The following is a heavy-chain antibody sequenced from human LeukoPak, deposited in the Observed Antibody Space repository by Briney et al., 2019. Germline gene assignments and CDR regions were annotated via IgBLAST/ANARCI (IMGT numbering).Heavy chain of an antibody. D-gene: IGHD4-17*01. J-gene: IGHJ6*04. Sequence: ASVKVSCKASGGTFSSCAISWVRQAPGQGLEWMGGIIPIFGTANYAQKFQGRVTITADKSTSTAYMELSSLRSEDTAVYYCARVPPIYGDYYYYGMDVWGKGTTVTVSS. CDR1: GGTFSSCA. CDR3: ARVPPIYGDYYYYGMDV. CDR2: IIPIFGTA. V-gene: IGHV1-69*06.